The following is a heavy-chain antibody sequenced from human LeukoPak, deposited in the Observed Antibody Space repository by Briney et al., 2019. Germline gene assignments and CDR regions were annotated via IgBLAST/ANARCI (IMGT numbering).Heavy chain of an antibody. V-gene: IGHV4-39*07. Sequence: SETLSLTCTVSGGSISSSGYYWGWIRQPPGKGLEWIGSMYYSGSTYYNPSLKSRVTISVDTSKNQFSLKLSSVTAADTAVYYCACTTRYYYYMDVWGKGTTVTISS. CDR3: ACTTRYYYYMDV. J-gene: IGHJ6*03. D-gene: IGHD2-8*01. CDR1: GGSISSSGYY. CDR2: MYYSGST.